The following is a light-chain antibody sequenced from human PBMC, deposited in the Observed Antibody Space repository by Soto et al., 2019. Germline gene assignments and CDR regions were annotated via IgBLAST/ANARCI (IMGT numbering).Light chain of an antibody. CDR3: QQYDNLPAYT. V-gene: IGKV1-33*01. J-gene: IGKJ2*01. Sequence: DLQMTQSPSSLSASVGDRVTITCQASQDISNYLNWYQQKPGKAPKLLIYDASNLETGVPSRFSGSGSGTDFTFTISCLQPEDIATYYCQQYDNLPAYTFGQGTKLEI. CDR2: DAS. CDR1: QDISNY.